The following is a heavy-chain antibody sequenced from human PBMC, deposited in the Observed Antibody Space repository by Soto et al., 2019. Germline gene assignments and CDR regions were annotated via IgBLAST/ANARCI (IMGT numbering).Heavy chain of an antibody. Sequence: QVQLVQSGAEVKKPGSSVKVSCKASGGTFSSYAISWVRQAPGQGLEWMGGIIPIFGTANYAQKFQGRVTITADESTSTDFMELSSLRSEDTAVYYCARGMVRGVIPIAFDYLGQGTLVTVSS. D-gene: IGHD3-10*01. V-gene: IGHV1-69*01. CDR1: GGTFSSYA. J-gene: IGHJ4*02. CDR3: ARGMVRGVIPIAFDY. CDR2: IIPIFGTA.